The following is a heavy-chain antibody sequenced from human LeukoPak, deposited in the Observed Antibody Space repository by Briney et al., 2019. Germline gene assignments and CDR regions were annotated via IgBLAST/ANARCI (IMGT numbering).Heavy chain of an antibody. CDR2: INPSGGST. CDR1: GYTFTSYY. V-gene: IGHV1-46*01. J-gene: IGHJ6*02. D-gene: IGHD3-3*01. CDR3: ARDFTLHFGVVPIKVLKTYYYRYGMDV. Sequence: ASVKVSCKASGYTFTSYYMHWVRQAPGQGLEWMGIINPSGGSTSYAQKFQGRVTMTRDTSTSTVYMELSSPRSEDTAVYYCARDFTLHFGVVPIKVLKTYYYRYGMDVWGQGTTVTVSS.